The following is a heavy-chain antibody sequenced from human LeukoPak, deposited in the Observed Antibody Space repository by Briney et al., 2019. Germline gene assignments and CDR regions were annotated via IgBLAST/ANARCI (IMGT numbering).Heavy chain of an antibody. J-gene: IGHJ4*02. D-gene: IGHD3-22*01. Sequence: PGGSLRLSCAASGFTVSSNYMSWVRQAPGKGLEWVSVIYSGGSTYYADSVKGRFTISRDNSKNTLYLQMNSLRAEDTAVYYCARAPGYDSSGGDYWGQGTLVTVPS. V-gene: IGHV3-66*02. CDR2: IYSGGST. CDR1: GFTVSSNY. CDR3: ARAPGYDSSGGDY.